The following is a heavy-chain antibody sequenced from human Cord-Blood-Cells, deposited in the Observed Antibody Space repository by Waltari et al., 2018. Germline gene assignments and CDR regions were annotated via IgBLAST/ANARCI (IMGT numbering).Heavy chain of an antibody. J-gene: IGHJ4*02. CDR3: VLGTALDY. D-gene: IGHD7-27*01. V-gene: IGHV3-53*04. CDR1: GFTVRSNY. Sequence: EVQLVESGGGLVQPGGSLRLACPASGFTVRSNYMSWVRQAPGKGLEWVSVIYSGGSTYYADSVKGRFTISRHNSKNTLYLQMNSLRAEDTAVYYCVLGTALDYWGQGTLVTVSS. CDR2: IYSGGST.